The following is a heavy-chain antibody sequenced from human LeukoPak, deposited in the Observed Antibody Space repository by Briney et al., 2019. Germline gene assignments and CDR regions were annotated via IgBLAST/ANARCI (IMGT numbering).Heavy chain of an antibody. D-gene: IGHD2-2*02. CDR1: GYTFTGYY. V-gene: IGHV1-2*02. J-gene: IGHJ4*02. Sequence: ASVKVSCKASGYTFTGYYMHWVRQAPGQGLEWMGWINPNSGGTKYAQKFQGRVTMTRDTSISTAYMELSRLRSDDTAVYYCARGGYCSSTSCYIGFDYWGQGTLVTVSS. CDR2: INPNSGGT. CDR3: ARGGYCSSTSCYIGFDY.